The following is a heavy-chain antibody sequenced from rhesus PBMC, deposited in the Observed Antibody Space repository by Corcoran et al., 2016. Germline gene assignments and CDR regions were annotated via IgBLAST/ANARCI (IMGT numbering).Heavy chain of an antibody. D-gene: IGHD3-28*01. CDR3: ARDHTYYYDSGYY. CDR2: ISGRGGST. J-gene: IGHJ4*01. V-gene: IGHV4-173*01. Sequence: QLQLQESGPGLVKPSETLSLTCAVSGGSISSNYWSWIRQPRGKGVEWIGRISGRGGSTDYNPALKGRVAISTDTSKNQFSLKLSSVTAADTAVYYCARDHTYYYDSGYYWGQGVLVTVSS. CDR1: GGSISSNY.